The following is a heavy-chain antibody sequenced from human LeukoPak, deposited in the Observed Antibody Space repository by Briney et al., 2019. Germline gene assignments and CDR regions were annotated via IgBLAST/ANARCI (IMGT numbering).Heavy chain of an antibody. V-gene: IGHV3-23*01. CDR1: GFIFSSYA. D-gene: IGHD6-13*01. CDR3: ANSHTAASVVDY. CDR2: ISCSGGST. Sequence: PGGSVRLSCASSGFIFSSYAMSWVRQAPGRGLEGVSAISCSGGSTYYADSVKGRFTTSRENYTNTLYLQLNSLRAADTAVYYCANSHTAASVVDYWGQGTLVTVSS. J-gene: IGHJ4*02.